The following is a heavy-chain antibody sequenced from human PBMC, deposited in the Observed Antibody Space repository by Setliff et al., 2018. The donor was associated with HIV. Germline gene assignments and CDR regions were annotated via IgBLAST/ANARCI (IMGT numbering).Heavy chain of an antibody. Sequence: LSLTCTVSGGSISTYYWSWIRQPPGKGLEWIGRIYTSGSTNYNPPLKSRVTISVDTSKNQFSLKLSSVTAADTAVYYCAKFYCPHGVCYGFDIWGQGTMVTVSS. CDR1: GGSISTYY. CDR2: IYTSGST. CDR3: AKFYCPHGVCYGFDI. D-gene: IGHD2-8*01. V-gene: IGHV4-4*08. J-gene: IGHJ3*02.